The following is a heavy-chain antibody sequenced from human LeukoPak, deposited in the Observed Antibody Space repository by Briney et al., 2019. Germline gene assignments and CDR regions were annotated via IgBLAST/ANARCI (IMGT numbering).Heavy chain of an antibody. J-gene: IGHJ4*02. CDR2: ILSSGLT. CDR3: ARVHCSGGSCYYRVGYFDY. CDR1: GASTSLHY. Sequence: SETLSLICSVSGASTSLHYWSWIRQSPGKGLEWIGNILSSGLTHYNPSLKSRVTISGDTSKNQFSLKLSSVTAADTAVYYCARVHCSGGSCYYRVGYFDYWGQGTLVTVSS. V-gene: IGHV4-4*08. D-gene: IGHD2-15*01.